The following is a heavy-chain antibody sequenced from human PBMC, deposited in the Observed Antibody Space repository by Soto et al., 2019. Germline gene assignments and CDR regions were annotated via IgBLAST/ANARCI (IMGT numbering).Heavy chain of an antibody. CDR3: ARGSVGRRTPFFDY. V-gene: IGHV4-34*01. J-gene: IGHJ4*02. CDR2: INHSGST. Sequence: SETLSLTCAVYGGSFSGYYWSWIRQPPGKGLEWIGEINHSGSTNYNPSLKSRVTISVDTSKNQFSLKLSSVTAADTAVYYCARGSVGRRTPFFDYWGQGTLVTVSS. CDR1: GGSFSGYY.